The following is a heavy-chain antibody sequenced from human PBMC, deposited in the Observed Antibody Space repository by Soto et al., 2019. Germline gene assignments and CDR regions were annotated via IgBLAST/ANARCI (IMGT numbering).Heavy chain of an antibody. V-gene: IGHV1-24*01. D-gene: IGHD6-13*01. CDR1: GYTLTELS. CDR3: ASYSSRTWYFDL. J-gene: IGHJ2*01. Sequence: ASVKVSCKVSGYTLTELSMHWVRQAPGKGLEWMGGFDPEDGETIYAQKFQGRVTMTEDTSTDTAYMELSSLRSEDTAVYYCASYSSRTWYFDLWGRGTLVTVSS. CDR2: FDPEDGET.